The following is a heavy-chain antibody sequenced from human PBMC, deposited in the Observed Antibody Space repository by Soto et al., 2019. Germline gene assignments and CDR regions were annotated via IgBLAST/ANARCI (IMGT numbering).Heavy chain of an antibody. Sequence: PSETLSLTCTLSGGSVRAPDWWNWVRQSPDKGLEWIAEVHISGHSNYNPSLRSRVSVSIDSSKNQFYLNLNSVTAADTAIYYCARVRKGCSAKNCYFDPWGQGNRVTVSS. D-gene: IGHD2-15*01. CDR2: VHISGHS. CDR3: ARVRKGCSAKNCYFDP. V-gene: IGHV4-4*02. CDR1: GGSVRAPDW. J-gene: IGHJ4*03.